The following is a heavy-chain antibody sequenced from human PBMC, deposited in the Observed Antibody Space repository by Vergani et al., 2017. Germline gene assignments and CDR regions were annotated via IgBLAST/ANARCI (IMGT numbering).Heavy chain of an antibody. J-gene: IGHJ4*02. CDR2: IYRTGRT. Sequence: VQLQESGPGLVKPSETLSLTCAVSGFSIDNGYYWDWTRQPPGKGMEWIGSIYRTGRTHFNPSLKSRVTISVDTSNNHFSLRLNSPTAADTAVYYCARRSGIVYDIFSGTQYFFDFGGQGTLVTVSS. V-gene: IGHV4-38-2*01. CDR3: ARRSGIVYDIFSGTQYFFDF. CDR1: GFSIDNGYY. D-gene: IGHD3-9*01.